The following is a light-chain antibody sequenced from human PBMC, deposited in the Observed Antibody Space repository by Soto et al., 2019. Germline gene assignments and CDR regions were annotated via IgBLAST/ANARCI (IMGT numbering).Light chain of an antibody. Sequence: DIQVTQSPPTLSASVGDRVTITCRASQTISTCMAWYQQKPGKAPKLLVYDASTLERGVPSRFSGSGSGTEFTLPISNLQPDDFATYYCQQCRTFGQGTKVDIK. CDR3: QQCRT. J-gene: IGKJ1*01. V-gene: IGKV1-5*01. CDR1: QTISTC. CDR2: DAS.